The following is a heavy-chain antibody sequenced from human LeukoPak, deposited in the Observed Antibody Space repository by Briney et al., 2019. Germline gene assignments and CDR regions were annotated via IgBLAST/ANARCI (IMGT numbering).Heavy chain of an antibody. V-gene: IGHV4-38-2*02. J-gene: IGHJ4*02. CDR1: GYSISSGYY. Sequence: PSEALSLTCTVSGYSISSGYYWGWIRQPPGKGPEWIGSIYHSGSTYYNPSLKSRVTISVDTSKNQFSLKLSSVTAADTAVYYCARVSVWLPYYWGQGTLVTVSS. D-gene: IGHD5-24*01. CDR2: IYHSGST. CDR3: ARVSVWLPYY.